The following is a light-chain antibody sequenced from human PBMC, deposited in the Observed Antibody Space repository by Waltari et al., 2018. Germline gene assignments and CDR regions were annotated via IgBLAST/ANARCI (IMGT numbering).Light chain of an antibody. V-gene: IGLV1-44*01. CDR3: ATWDDSLNGPL. Sequence: QSVLTQPPSASGTPGQRVTISCSGSSSNIGSNTVNWYQHLPGTAPKLLICRDNQRTSGVPDRFYGSKSGTSASLAISGLQSEHEATYYCATWDDSLNGPLFGGGTMLTVL. J-gene: IGLJ2*01. CDR2: RDN. CDR1: SSNIGSNT.